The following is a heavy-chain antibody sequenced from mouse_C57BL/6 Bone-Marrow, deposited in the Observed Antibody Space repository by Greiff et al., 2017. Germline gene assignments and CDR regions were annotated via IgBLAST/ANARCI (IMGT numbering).Heavy chain of an antibody. V-gene: IGHV1-80*01. CDR3: ARGYYGRNYAMDY. Sequence: QVQLQQSGAELVKPGASVKISCKASGYAFSSYWMNWVKQRPGKGLEWIGQIYPGDGGTNYNGKFKGKATMTADTSSSTADMQLSSLTSEDSAVYFCARGYYGRNYAMDYWGQGTSVTVSS. CDR1: GYAFSSYW. J-gene: IGHJ4*01. D-gene: IGHD1-1*01. CDR2: IYPGDGGT.